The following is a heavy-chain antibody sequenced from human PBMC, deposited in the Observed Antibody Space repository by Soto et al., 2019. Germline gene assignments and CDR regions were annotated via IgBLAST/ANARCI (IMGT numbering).Heavy chain of an antibody. CDR3: ARERHYDFWSGYPTTHYYYGMDV. CDR2: IYYSGST. J-gene: IGHJ6*02. D-gene: IGHD3-3*01. CDR1: GGSISSYY. V-gene: IGHV4-59*01. Sequence: PSETLSLTCTVSGGSISSYYWSWIRQPPGKGLEWIGYIYYSGSTNYNPSLKSRVTISVDTSKNQFSLKLSSVTAADTAVYYCARERHYDFWSGYPTTHYYYGMDVWGQGTTVT.